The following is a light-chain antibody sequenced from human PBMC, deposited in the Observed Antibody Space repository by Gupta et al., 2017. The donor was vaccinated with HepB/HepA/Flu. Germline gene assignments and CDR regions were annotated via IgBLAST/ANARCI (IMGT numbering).Light chain of an antibody. Sequence: QSALTQPASVSGSPGQSITISCTGTSTDIGTYNYVSWYQQHPGKAPKLVIYDVSNRPSGGANRFSGSKSGNTAALTISGLQAEEEGDYYCSSYKTSSPSHVVFGGGTRLTVL. CDR2: DVS. V-gene: IGLV2-14*03. CDR3: SSYKTSSPSHVV. J-gene: IGLJ2*01. CDR1: STDIGTYNY.